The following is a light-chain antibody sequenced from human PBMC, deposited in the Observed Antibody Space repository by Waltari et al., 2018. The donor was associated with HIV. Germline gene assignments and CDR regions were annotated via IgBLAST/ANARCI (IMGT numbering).Light chain of an antibody. J-gene: IGKJ4*01. CDR1: QSVSSY. CDR3: QQRGNWGLT. Sequence: EIVLTQFPATLSLSPGERATLSCRASQSVSSYLAWYQQRPGQSPRLLIYDTSSRATGISARFSGSGSGTDFTLTISNLEPEDFAVYYCQQRGNWGLTFGGGTKVEIK. CDR2: DTS. V-gene: IGKV3-11*01.